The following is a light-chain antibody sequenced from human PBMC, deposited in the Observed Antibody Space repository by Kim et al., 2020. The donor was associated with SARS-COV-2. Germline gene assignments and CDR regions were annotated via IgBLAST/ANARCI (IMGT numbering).Light chain of an antibody. CDR2: GAT. J-gene: IGKJ2*01. Sequence: PGERATLSCRASQSVSSSFLAWYQQRPGQAPRLLIYGATTRATGIPDRFSGSGSGRDFTLTISRLEPEDFAVYYCQHYGASPPYTFGRGTKLEI. CDR3: QHYGASPPYT. CDR1: QSVSSSF. V-gene: IGKV3-20*01.